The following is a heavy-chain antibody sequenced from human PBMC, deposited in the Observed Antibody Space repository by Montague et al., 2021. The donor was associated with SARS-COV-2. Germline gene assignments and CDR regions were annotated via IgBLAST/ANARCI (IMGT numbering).Heavy chain of an antibody. V-gene: IGHV6-1*01. CDR2: TYYRSQWYN. CDR3: ARCQHCGGGRCYSLSWFDP. J-gene: IGHJ5*02. CDR1: GDSVSSNSAA. Sequence: CAISGDSVSSNSAAWDWIRQSPSRGLEWLGRTYYRSQWYNDYAVSVGSRIAINPDTSKNHFSLQLDSVTPEDTAVYYCARCQHCGGGRCYSLSWFDPWGQGTLVIVSS. D-gene: IGHD2-15*01.